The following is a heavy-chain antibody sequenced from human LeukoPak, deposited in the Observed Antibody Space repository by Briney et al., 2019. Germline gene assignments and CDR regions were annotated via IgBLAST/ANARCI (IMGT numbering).Heavy chain of an antibody. J-gene: IGHJ4*02. D-gene: IGHD1-26*01. V-gene: IGHV3-23*01. Sequence: GGSLRLSCAASGFTFSSYALTWVRQAPGKGLEWLSGINGGGSGTHYADSVKGRFTISRNNSKNTVYLQMNIRRGEDAAVYYCVKDGVGATIDYWGQGTLVTVSS. CDR3: VKDGVGATIDY. CDR1: GFTFSSYA. CDR2: INGGGSGT.